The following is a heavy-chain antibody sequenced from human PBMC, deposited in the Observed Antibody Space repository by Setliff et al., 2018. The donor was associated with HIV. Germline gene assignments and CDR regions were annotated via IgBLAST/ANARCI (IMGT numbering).Heavy chain of an antibody. CDR3: ARDWAEDYYGSWSFQY. Sequence: GASVKVSCKASGYMFSGFHMHWVRQAAGQGLEWMGRINPNSGGTNYAQKFQGRVTTTRDTSISTAYIELSRLRSDDTAAYYCARDWAEDYYGSWSFQYWGQGTLVTVSS. CDR1: GYMFSGFH. V-gene: IGHV1-2*06. CDR2: INPNSGGT. D-gene: IGHD3-10*01. J-gene: IGHJ1*01.